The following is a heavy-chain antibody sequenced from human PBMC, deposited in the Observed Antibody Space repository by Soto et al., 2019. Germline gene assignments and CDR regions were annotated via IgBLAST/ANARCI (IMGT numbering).Heavy chain of an antibody. D-gene: IGHD1-26*01. J-gene: IGHJ4*02. CDR1: GFTFSYSG. CDR2: ILYDGSYK. CDR3: ARDRGSYFDY. V-gene: IGHV3-33*01. Sequence: VHLVESGGGVVQPGRSLRLSCAASGFTFSYSGMHWVRQAPGKGLDWVALILYDGSYKYYADSVKGRFTISRDNSKNTLYLQMSSLRVEDTAVYYCARDRGSYFDYWGQGTLVTVSS.